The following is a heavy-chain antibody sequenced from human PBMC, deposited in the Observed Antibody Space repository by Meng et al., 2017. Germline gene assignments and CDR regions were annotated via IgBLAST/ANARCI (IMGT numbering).Heavy chain of an antibody. CDR1: GYTFTSYG. V-gene: IGHV1-18*01. CDR2: ISAYNGNT. J-gene: IGHJ2*01. D-gene: IGHD4-23*01. Sequence: ASVKVSCKASGYTFTSYGISWVRQAPGQGLEWMGWISAYNGNTNYAQKLQGRVTMTTDTSTSTAYMELRSLRSDDTAVYYCARAQYGCNSQDYWYFDLWGRGTLVTVSS. CDR3: ARAQYGCNSQDYWYFDL.